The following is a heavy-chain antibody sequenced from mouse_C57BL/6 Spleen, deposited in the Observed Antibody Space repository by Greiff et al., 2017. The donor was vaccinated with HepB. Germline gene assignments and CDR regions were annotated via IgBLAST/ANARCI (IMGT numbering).Heavy chain of an antibody. D-gene: IGHD2-5*01. J-gene: IGHJ2*01. CDR3: ARREYSNLDY. Sequence: QVQLQQSGPELVKPGASVKISCKASGYAFSSSWMNWVKQRPGKGLEWIGRIYHGDGDTNDNGKFKGKATLTADKSSSTAYMQLSSLTSEDSAVYFCARREYSNLDYWGQGTTLTVSS. CDR2: IYHGDGDT. CDR1: GYAFSSSW. V-gene: IGHV1-82*01.